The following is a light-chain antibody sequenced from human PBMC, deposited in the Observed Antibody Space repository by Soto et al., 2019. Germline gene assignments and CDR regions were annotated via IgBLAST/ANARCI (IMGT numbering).Light chain of an antibody. CDR1: QSITIW. V-gene: IGKV1-5*01. CDR3: QHYNSFSWT. Sequence: DTQMTQSPSTLSASVGDRVTITCRASQSITIWLAWYQQKPGKAPKLLIFDASNLESGVPSRFSGSGSGTEFTLTISSLQPDDFATYYCQHYNSFSWTFGQGTKVDIK. CDR2: DAS. J-gene: IGKJ1*01.